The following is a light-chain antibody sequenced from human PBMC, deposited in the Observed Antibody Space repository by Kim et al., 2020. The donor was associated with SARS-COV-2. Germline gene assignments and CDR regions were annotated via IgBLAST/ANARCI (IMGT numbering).Light chain of an antibody. Sequence: VSPGQPARITCSGDKLGDKYACWYQQKPGQSPVLVIYQDTKRPSGIPERFSGSNSGNTATLTISGTQAMDEADYYCQAWDSSPVVFGGGTQLTVL. CDR2: QDT. CDR3: QAWDSSPVV. CDR1: KLGDKY. J-gene: IGLJ2*01. V-gene: IGLV3-1*01.